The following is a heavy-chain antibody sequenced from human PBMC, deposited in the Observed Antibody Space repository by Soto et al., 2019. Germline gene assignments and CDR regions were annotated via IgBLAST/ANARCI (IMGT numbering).Heavy chain of an antibody. Sequence: QVKLVQSGAEVKKPGASIKVSCKASGYSFATSGMTWVRQAPGQGLEWVGWISAYNGNSNYDQNLQDRVSLTTDTSTTTAYVELRNVRAVYSDVYYCARAGQYYDASGYATCGQGTLVTVSS. CDR3: ARAGQYYDASGYAT. CDR1: GYSFATSG. D-gene: IGHD3-3*01. CDR2: ISAYNGNS. J-gene: IGHJ5*02. V-gene: IGHV1-18*01.